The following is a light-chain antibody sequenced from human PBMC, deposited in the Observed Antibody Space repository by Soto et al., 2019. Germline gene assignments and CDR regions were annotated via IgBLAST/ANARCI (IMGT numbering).Light chain of an antibody. CDR2: EVS. CDR3: SSSTSISTYV. CDR1: SSVVGSYNR. V-gene: IGLV2-18*02. Sequence: QSVLTQPPSVSGSPGQSVAISCSGTSSVVGSYNRVSWYQQPPGTAPKLMIYEVSNRPSGVPDRFSGSKSGNTASLTISGLQAEYEADYYCSSSTSISTYVFGTGTKVTVL. J-gene: IGLJ1*01.